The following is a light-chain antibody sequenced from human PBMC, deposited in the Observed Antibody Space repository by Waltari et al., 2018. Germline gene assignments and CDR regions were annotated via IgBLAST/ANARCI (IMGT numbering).Light chain of an antibody. CDR3: QHLTA. J-gene: IGKJ3*01. V-gene: IGKV3-15*01. Sequence: EIVMTPSPATLSVSPRERATRSCRASQSISIYLAWFQQKPGQAPRLLIYHASTRATGIPARLSGSGSGTEFTLTISSLQSEDFAVYYCQHLTAFGPGTKVDI. CDR2: HAS. CDR1: QSISIY.